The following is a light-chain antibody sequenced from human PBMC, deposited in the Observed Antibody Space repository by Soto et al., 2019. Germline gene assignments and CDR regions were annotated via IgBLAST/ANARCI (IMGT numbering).Light chain of an antibody. J-gene: IGKJ1*01. Sequence: DIQMTQSPSTLSASVGDRVTITCRASQSIRSSLAWYQQKPGKAPKLLIYSASSLESGVPSRFSGSGSGTDFTLTISSLQPDDFATYYCQHPKWAFGQGTTVEI. CDR2: SAS. CDR3: QHPKWA. V-gene: IGKV1-5*03. CDR1: QSIRSS.